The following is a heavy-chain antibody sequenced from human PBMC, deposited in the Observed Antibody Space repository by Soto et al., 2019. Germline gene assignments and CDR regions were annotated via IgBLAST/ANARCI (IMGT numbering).Heavy chain of an antibody. Sequence: QVQLVESGGGVVQPGGSLRLSCAASGFTFSHYGMHWVRQAPGKGLEWVAVIWYDGNNKYYADSVKGRFTISRDNSNNTLSVQMTSLRAEDTAVYYCARGLHSLFDYWGQGTLVTVSS. CDR3: ARGLHSLFDY. V-gene: IGHV3-33*01. D-gene: IGHD2-21*01. CDR2: IWYDGNNK. CDR1: GFTFSHYG. J-gene: IGHJ4*02.